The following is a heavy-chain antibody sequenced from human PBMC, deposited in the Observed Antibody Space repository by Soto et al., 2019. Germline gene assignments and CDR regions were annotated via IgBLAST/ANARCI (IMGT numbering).Heavy chain of an antibody. CDR2: INHSGST. V-gene: IGHV4-34*01. Sequence: SETLSLTCALYGGSFSGYYWSWIRQPPGKGLEWIGEINHSGSTNYNPSLKSRVTISVDTSKNQFSLKLSSVTAADTAVYYCARGGYCSGGSCSSRGYYYYYMDVWGKGTTVTVSS. D-gene: IGHD2-15*01. CDR3: ARGGYCSGGSCSSRGYYYYYMDV. CDR1: GGSFSGYY. J-gene: IGHJ6*03.